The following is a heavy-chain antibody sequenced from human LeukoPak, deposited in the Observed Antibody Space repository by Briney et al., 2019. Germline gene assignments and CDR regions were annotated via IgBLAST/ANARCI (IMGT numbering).Heavy chain of an antibody. CDR3: ARAYGGGYYYDSSGYYYALWFDP. D-gene: IGHD3-22*01. J-gene: IGHJ5*02. CDR2: ISAYNGNT. V-gene: IGHV1-18*01. CDR1: GYTVIRYG. Sequence: ASGKVSCKASGYTVIRYGIRWVRQAPGQGREWMGWISAYNGNTNYAQKLQGRVTMTTDTSTSTAYMELRSLRSDDTAVYYCARAYGGGYYYDSSGYYYALWFDPWGQGTLVTVSS.